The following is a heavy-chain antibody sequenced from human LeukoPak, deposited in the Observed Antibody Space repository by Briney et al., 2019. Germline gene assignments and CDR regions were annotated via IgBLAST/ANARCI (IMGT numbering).Heavy chain of an antibody. Sequence: GGSLRLSCAASGFTFSRYSINWVRQAPGKGLEWISYISAGGSTMYYADSVKGRFTISRDNAKNALCLQVSSLRDEDTAVYYCARGEYDWGQGTLVTVSS. D-gene: IGHD3-10*01. CDR2: ISAGGSTM. CDR1: GFTFSRYS. CDR3: ARGEYD. J-gene: IGHJ4*02. V-gene: IGHV3-48*02.